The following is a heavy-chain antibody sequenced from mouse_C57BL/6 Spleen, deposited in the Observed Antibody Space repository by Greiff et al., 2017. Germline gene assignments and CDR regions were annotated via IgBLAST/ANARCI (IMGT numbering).Heavy chain of an antibody. CDR2: IYPRDGST. CDR1: GYTFTDHT. V-gene: IGHV1-78*01. CDR3: ARYYGSEYFDV. D-gene: IGHD1-1*01. J-gene: IGHJ1*03. Sequence: QVQLQQSDAELVKPGASVKISCKVSGYTFTDHTIHWMKQRPEQGLEWIGYIYPRDGSTTYNEKFKGKATLTADKSSSTAYMQLHSLTSEDSAVYYCARYYGSEYFDVWGTGTPVTVSS.